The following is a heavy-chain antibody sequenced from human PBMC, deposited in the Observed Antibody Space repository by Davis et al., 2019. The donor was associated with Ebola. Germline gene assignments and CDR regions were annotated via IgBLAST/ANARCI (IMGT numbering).Heavy chain of an antibody. Sequence: GESLKISCAASGFTFSNAWMSWVRQAPGKGLEWVGRIKSKTDGGTTDYAAPVKGRFTISRDDSKNTLYLQMNSLKTEDTAVYYCTTDRVVGPIGANYDFWSGYPVGIWGQGTMVTVSS. V-gene: IGHV3-15*01. CDR3: TTDRVVGPIGANYDFWSGYPVGI. J-gene: IGHJ3*02. CDR2: IKSKTDGGTT. CDR1: GFTFSNAW. D-gene: IGHD3-3*01.